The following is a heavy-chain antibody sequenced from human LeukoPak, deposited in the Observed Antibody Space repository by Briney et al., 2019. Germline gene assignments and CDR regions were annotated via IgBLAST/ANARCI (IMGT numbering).Heavy chain of an antibody. V-gene: IGHV4-61*02. D-gene: IGHD5-24*01. Sequence: SETLSLTCTVSGGSIGSGGYYWSWIRQPAGKGLESIGRIYTSGSTNYNPSLKSRVTISVDTSKNQFSLKLSSVTAADTAVYYCARDLGDGYSSGYFDYWGQGTLVTVSS. CDR2: IYTSGST. J-gene: IGHJ4*02. CDR1: GGSIGSGGYY. CDR3: ARDLGDGYSSGYFDY.